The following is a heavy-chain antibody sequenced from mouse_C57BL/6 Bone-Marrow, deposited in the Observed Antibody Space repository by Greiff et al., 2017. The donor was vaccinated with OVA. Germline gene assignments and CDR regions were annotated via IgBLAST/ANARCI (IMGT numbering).Heavy chain of an antibody. J-gene: IGHJ1*03. CDR1: GFTFSSYA. CDR2: ISSGGDYI. CDR3: TRGTYYDWYFDV. D-gene: IGHD1-1*02. V-gene: IGHV5-9-1*02. Sequence: EVMLVESGEGLVKPGGSLKLSCAASGFTFSSYAMSWVRQTPEKRLEWVAYISSGGDYIYYADTVKGRFTISRDNARNTLYLQMSSLKSEDTAMYYCTRGTYYDWYFDVWGTGTTVTVSS.